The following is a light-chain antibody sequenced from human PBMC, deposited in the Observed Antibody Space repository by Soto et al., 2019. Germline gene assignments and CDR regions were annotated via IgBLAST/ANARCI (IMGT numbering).Light chain of an antibody. CDR2: DVS. V-gene: IGLV2-14*01. CDR3: SSYTSSNTLYV. Sequence: QSVLTQPASVSGSPGQSVTISCTGTISDVGGYNYVSWYQQYPGKAPKVMIYDVSNRPSGVSNRFSGSKSGNTASLTISGFQAENEANYYCSSYTSSNTLYVFGTGTKVTVL. J-gene: IGLJ1*01. CDR1: ISDVGGYNY.